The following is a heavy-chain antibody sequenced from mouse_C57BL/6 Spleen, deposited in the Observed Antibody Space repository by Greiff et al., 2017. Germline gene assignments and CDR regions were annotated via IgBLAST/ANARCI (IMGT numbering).Heavy chain of an antibody. Sequence: EVKLLESGGGLVQPGGSLSLSCAASGFPFTDYYMSWVRQPPGKALEWLGFLRNKANGYTTAYSASVKGRFTISRDNSQSILYLQVNALRAEDSATYYCARSLRSFDYWGQGTTLTVSS. CDR2: LRNKANGYTT. CDR1: GFPFTDYY. CDR3: ARSLRSFDY. V-gene: IGHV7-3*01. J-gene: IGHJ2*01.